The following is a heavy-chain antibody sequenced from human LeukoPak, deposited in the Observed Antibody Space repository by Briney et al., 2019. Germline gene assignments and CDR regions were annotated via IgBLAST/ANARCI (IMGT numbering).Heavy chain of an antibody. J-gene: IGHJ4*02. CDR1: GFTFSSYS. Sequence: GGSLRLSCAASGFTFSSYSMNWVRQAPGKGLEWVSSISSSSSYIYYADSVKGRFTISRDNAKNSLYLQMNSLRAEDTAVYYCARIDLGIAAAGSYYFDYWGQGTLVTVSS. D-gene: IGHD6-13*01. V-gene: IGHV3-21*01. CDR3: ARIDLGIAAAGSYYFDY. CDR2: ISSSSSYI.